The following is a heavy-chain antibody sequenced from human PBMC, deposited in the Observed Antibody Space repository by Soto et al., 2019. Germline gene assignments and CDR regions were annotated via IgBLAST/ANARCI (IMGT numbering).Heavy chain of an antibody. CDR2: IKSKTDGGTT. CDR3: TTGLGNSIVATIEGSYYYYYYMDV. V-gene: IGHV3-15*01. CDR1: GVTCSNAG. Sequence: GGPMRLPWAASGVTCSNAGVSWVSQAPGKGLEWVGRIKSKTDGGTTDYAAPVKGRFTISRDDSKNTLYLQMNSLKTEDTAVYYCTTGLGNSIVATIEGSYYYYYYMDVWGKGTTVTVSS. J-gene: IGHJ6*03. D-gene: IGHD5-12*01.